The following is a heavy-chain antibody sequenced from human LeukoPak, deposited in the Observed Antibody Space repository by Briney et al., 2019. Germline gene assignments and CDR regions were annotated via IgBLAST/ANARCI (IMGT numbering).Heavy chain of an antibody. CDR1: GYTFTSYY. CDR3: ATLIVGATGDWFDP. J-gene: IGHJ5*02. Sequence: EASVKVSCKASGYTFTSYYMHWVRQAPGQGLEWMGGFDPEDGETIYAQKFQGRVTMTEDTSTDTAYMELSSLRSEDTAVYYCATLIVGATGDWFDPWGQGTLVTVSS. CDR2: FDPEDGET. D-gene: IGHD1-26*01. V-gene: IGHV1-24*01.